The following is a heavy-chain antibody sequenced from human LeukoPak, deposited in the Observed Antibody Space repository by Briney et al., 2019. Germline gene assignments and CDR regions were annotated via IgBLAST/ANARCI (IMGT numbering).Heavy chain of an antibody. CDR2: ISYSGST. CDR1: GGSVSSGGYY. Sequence: PSETLSLTCTVSGGSVSSGGYYWSWIRQPPRKGLEWIGYISYSGSTNYNPSLKSRVTILIDTSKNQFSLKLSPVTAADTAVYYCASTQTYGDNTYWGQGTLVTVSS. CDR3: ASTQTYGDNTY. V-gene: IGHV4-61*08. D-gene: IGHD4-17*01. J-gene: IGHJ4*02.